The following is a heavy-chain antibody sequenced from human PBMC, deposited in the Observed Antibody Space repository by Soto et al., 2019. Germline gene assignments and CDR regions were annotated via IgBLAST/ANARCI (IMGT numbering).Heavy chain of an antibody. CDR2: IYPGDSDT. Sequence: GESLKISCNGSGYSFTGYWICWVRQMPWKGLEWMGIIYPGDSDTRYSPSFQGQVTISADKSISTAYLQWSSLKASDTAMYYCARHWRYYYDSSGYSSDGFDYWGQGTLVTVSS. V-gene: IGHV5-51*01. CDR3: ARHWRYYYDSSGYSSDGFDY. D-gene: IGHD3-22*01. J-gene: IGHJ4*02. CDR1: GYSFTGYW.